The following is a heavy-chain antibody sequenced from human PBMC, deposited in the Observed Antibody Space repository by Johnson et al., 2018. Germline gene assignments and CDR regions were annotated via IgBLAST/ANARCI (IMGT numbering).Heavy chain of an antibody. D-gene: IGHD4-17*01. CDR3: ARGDYESFTR. Sequence: QLVESGGALVQSGGSLRLSCAASGFTFSYYWMHWVRQAPGKGLVWVSRIHSDGSATNSADSVKGRLTISRDNAMNTVELQMNSLGFEDPAVYFGARGDYESFTRWCQGTTVTVSS. CDR2: IHSDGSAT. CDR1: GFTFSYYW. J-gene: IGHJ3*01. V-gene: IGHV3-74*02.